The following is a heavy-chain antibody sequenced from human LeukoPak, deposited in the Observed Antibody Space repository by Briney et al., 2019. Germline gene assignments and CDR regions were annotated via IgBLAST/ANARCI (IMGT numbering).Heavy chain of an antibody. Sequence: PGGSLRLSCSASGSTFSTSAMHWVRQAPGKGLEYVSAISSNGGSTYYADSVKGRFTISRDNSKNTLHLQMSSLRAEDTAVYYCVGVRWFGGSNWFDPWGQGTLVTVSS. CDR3: VGVRWFGGSNWFDP. J-gene: IGHJ5*02. CDR2: ISSNGGST. CDR1: GSTFSTSA. V-gene: IGHV3-64D*09. D-gene: IGHD3-10*01.